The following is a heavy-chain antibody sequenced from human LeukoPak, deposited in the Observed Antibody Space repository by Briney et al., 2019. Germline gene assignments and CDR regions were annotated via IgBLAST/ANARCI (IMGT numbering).Heavy chain of an antibody. CDR3: ARGIAARTGDAFDI. CDR2: IIPIFGTA. Sequence: SVKVSCKASGYTFTSYGISWVRQAPGQGLEWMGGIIPIFGTANYAQKFQGRVTITTDESTSTAYMELSSLRSEDTAVYYCARGIAARTGDAFDIWGQGTMVTVSS. D-gene: IGHD6-6*01. CDR1: GYTFTSYG. V-gene: IGHV1-69*05. J-gene: IGHJ3*02.